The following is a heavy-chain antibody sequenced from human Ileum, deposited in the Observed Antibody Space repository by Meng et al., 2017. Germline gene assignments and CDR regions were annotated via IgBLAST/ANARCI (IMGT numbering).Heavy chain of an antibody. CDR3: AHIFDS. V-gene: IGHV4-4*02. CDR2: MNLGGSP. Sequence: QVQLQESGPGRVEPSGTLSLTCAVSGRSISSSDWWSWVRQPPGKGLEWIAEMNLGGSPNYNPSLKSRVTMSVDKSNDHLSLQLTSVTAADTAVYYCAHIFDSWGQGTLVTVS. J-gene: IGHJ4*02. CDR1: GRSISSSDW.